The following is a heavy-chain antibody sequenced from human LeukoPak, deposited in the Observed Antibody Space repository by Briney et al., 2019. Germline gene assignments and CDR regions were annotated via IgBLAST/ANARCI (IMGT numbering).Heavy chain of an antibody. CDR2: IYTSGST. Sequence: KPSETLSLTCTVSGGSISSYYWSWIRQPPGKGLELIGYIYTSGSTNYNPSLKSRVTISVDTSKNQFSLKLSSVTAADTAVYYCARHKPYYDFWSGYLFDYWGQGTLVTVSS. V-gene: IGHV4-4*09. CDR1: GGSISSYY. J-gene: IGHJ4*02. D-gene: IGHD3-3*01. CDR3: ARHKPYYDFWSGYLFDY.